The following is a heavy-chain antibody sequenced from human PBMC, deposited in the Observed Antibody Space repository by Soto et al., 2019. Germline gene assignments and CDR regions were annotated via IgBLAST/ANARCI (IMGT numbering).Heavy chain of an antibody. CDR2: ISYDGSNK. CDR1: GFTFSSYG. V-gene: IGHV3-30*03. CDR3: ARHPEP. J-gene: IGHJ5*02. Sequence: GGSLRLSCAASGFTFSSYGMHWVRQAPGKGLEWVAVISYDGSNKYYADSMKGRFTISRDNSKNTLYLQMNSLRAEDTAVYYCARHPEPWGQGPLVTVSS.